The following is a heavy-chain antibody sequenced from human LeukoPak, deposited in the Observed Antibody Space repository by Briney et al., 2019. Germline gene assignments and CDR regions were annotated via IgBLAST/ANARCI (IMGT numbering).Heavy chain of an antibody. J-gene: IGHJ4*02. CDR2: ISGSGGST. CDR3: AKHSGHYYFDY. Sequence: GGSLRLSCAASGFTFSSYALSWVRQAPGKGLEWVSAISGSGGSTYYADSVKGRFTISRDRSENTLNLQMNSLRAEDTAVYFCAKHSGHYYFDYWGQGTLVTVSS. D-gene: IGHD6-19*01. CDR1: GFTFSSYA. V-gene: IGHV3-23*01.